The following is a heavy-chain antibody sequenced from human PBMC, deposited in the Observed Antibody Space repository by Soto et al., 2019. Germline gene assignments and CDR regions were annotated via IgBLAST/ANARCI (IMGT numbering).Heavy chain of an antibody. CDR2: INPRSGGT. Sequence: QVQLVQSGAEVKKPGASVKVSCKASGYTFTGNYIHWVRQAPGQGPEWMAWINPRSGGTDYAQKFQGRVTITRDTSITTAYLDLSRLTSDDTAMYYCARGGGVDVVTPTRVVFDYWGQGTLLTVSS. V-gene: IGHV1-2*02. CDR1: GYTFTGNY. CDR3: ARGGGVDVVTPTRVVFDY. D-gene: IGHD2-21*02. J-gene: IGHJ4*02.